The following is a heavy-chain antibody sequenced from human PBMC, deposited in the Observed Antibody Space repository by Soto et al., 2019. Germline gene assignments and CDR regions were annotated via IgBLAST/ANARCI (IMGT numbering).Heavy chain of an antibody. CDR1: GFTFTTYA. V-gene: IGHV3-23*01. D-gene: IGHD2-2*01. Sequence: EVQLLESGGGLVQPGGSLRLSCAASGFTFTTYAMNWVRQAPGKGLEWVSTVSGSGGSTYHADSVKARFTVSRDNSKNTLYLQMNSLRTEDTAVYYCAKQTHNAGSTVWGQGTTVTVS. CDR3: AKQTHNAGSTV. CDR2: VSGSGGST. J-gene: IGHJ6*02.